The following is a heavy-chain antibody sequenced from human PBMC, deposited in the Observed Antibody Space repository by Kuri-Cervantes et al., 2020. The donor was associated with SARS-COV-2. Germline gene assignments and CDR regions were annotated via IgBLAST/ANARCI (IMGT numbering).Heavy chain of an antibody. V-gene: IGHV3-33*08. CDR2: IWYDGSNK. D-gene: IGHD2-2*01. Sequence: GESLKISCAASGFTFSSYGMHWVRQAPGKGLEWVAVIWYDGSNKYYADSVKGRFTISRDNSKNTLYLQMNSLRAEDTAVYYCASSPAAADGTYYYYYYGMDAWGQGTTVTVSS. J-gene: IGHJ6*02. CDR3: ASSPAAADGTYYYYYYGMDA. CDR1: GFTFSSYG.